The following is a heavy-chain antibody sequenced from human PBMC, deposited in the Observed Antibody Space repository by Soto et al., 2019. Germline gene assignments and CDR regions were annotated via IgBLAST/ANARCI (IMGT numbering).Heavy chain of an antibody. J-gene: IGHJ4*02. Sequence: QVQLQQWGAGLLKPSETLSLTCAVYGGSFSGYYWSWIRQPHGKGLEWIGEINHSGSTNYNPSLKSRVTISVDTSNTQFSLKLSSVTAADTAVYYCARRRLHQMPLDYWGQGTLVTVSS. CDR3: ARRRLHQMPLDY. CDR2: INHSGST. CDR1: GGSFSGYY. V-gene: IGHV4-34*01. D-gene: IGHD2-2*01.